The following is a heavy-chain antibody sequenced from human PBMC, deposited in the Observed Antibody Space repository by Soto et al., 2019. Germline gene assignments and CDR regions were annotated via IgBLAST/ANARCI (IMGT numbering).Heavy chain of an antibody. CDR1: GFTFDDYA. Sequence: EVQLVESGGGLVQPGRSLRLSCAASGFTFDDYAIHWVRQAPGKGLEWVSGINWNGDATGYADSVKGRFTIYRDNAKNSLYLQMNSLTTEDTAVYYCANLPLYGSGFDCWGQGTLVTVSS. V-gene: IGHV3-9*01. CDR3: ANLPLYGSGFDC. D-gene: IGHD3-10*01. J-gene: IGHJ4*02. CDR2: INWNGDAT.